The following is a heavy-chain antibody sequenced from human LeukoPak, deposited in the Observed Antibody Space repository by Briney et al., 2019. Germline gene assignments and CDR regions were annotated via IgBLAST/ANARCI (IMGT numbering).Heavy chain of an antibody. Sequence: GGSLRLSCAASGFTFSSHGMHWVRQAPGKGLEWVAVISYDGSNKYYADSVKGRFTISRDNSKNTLYLQMNSLRAEDTAVYYCAKDLRGDGDYFHYYYYGMDVWGQGTTVTVSS. CDR2: ISYDGSNK. D-gene: IGHD4-17*01. CDR1: GFTFSSHG. CDR3: AKDLRGDGDYFHYYYYGMDV. V-gene: IGHV3-30*18. J-gene: IGHJ6*02.